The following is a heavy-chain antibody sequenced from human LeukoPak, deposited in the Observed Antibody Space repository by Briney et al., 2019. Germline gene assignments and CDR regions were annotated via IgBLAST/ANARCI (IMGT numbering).Heavy chain of an antibody. D-gene: IGHD5-24*01. V-gene: IGHV4-4*09. CDR3: ARHRAEMATITDDTFDM. CDR2: FYTSGNT. J-gene: IGHJ3*02. CDR1: VGSFSGYY. Sequence: SETLSLTCAVYVGSFSGYYWSFIRQPPGRGLEWSWYFYTSGNTHQNPSLKSRVTMSIDASKNQFSLRLSSMTAADKAVYYCARHRAEMATITDDTFDMWGQGTMVTVSS.